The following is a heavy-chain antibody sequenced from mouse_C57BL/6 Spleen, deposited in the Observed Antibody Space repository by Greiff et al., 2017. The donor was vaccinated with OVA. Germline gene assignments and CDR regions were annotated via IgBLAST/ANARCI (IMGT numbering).Heavy chain of an antibody. Sequence: QVQLQQSGPELVKPGASVKISCKASGYAFSSSWMNWVKQRPGKGLEWIGRIYPGDGDTNYNGKFKDKATLTAVTSSSTAYMQLSSLKSEDSAVYFCARWDDYVFAYWGQGTLVTVSA. CDR3: ARWDDYVFAY. J-gene: IGHJ3*01. CDR1: GYAFSSSW. D-gene: IGHD2-4*01. CDR2: IYPGDGDT. V-gene: IGHV1-82*01.